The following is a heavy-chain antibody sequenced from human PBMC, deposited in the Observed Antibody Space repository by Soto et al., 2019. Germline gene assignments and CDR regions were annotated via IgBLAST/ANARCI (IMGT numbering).Heavy chain of an antibody. CDR2: ISAGGSRT. V-gene: IGHV3-23*01. D-gene: IGHD2-15*01. Sequence: EVQLLESGGGLVQPGGSLRLSCAASGFTFSSYAMSWVRQAPGKGLEWVSGISAGGSRTYYADSVKGRFTITRENSKNTLYLQMNSLRAEATALYYCAKGRRGYCSGGSCYRYPFDYWGQGTLVTVSS. J-gene: IGHJ4*02. CDR3: AKGRRGYCSGGSCYRYPFDY. CDR1: GFTFSSYA.